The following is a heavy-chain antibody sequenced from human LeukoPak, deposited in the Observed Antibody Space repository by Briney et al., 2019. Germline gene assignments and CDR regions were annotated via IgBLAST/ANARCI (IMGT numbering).Heavy chain of an antibody. CDR1: GYTFTSYD. CDR2: VNPNSGNT. V-gene: IGHV1-8*01. Sequence: GASVKVSCKASGYTFTSYDINWVRQATGQGLEWMGWVNPNSGNTGYAQKFQGRVTMTRNTSISTAYMELSSLRSEDTAVYYCASTYYYDSSGYYLDAFDIWGQGTMVTVSS. D-gene: IGHD3-22*01. CDR3: ASTYYYDSSGYYLDAFDI. J-gene: IGHJ3*02.